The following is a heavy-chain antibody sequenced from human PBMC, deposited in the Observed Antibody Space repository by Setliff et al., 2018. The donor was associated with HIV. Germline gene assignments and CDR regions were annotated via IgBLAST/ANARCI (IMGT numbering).Heavy chain of an antibody. CDR2: IYYSGST. CDR3: ARVPRQLLKGAAAYFDY. J-gene: IGHJ4*02. CDR1: GGSISSSSDY. D-gene: IGHD5-18*01. V-gene: IGHV4-39*07. Sequence: SETLSLTCAFSGGSISSSSDYWGWIRQPPGKGLEWIGNIYYSGSTNYNPSLKSRVTISVDTSKNQFSLRLSSVTAADTAVYYCARVPRQLLKGAAAYFDYWGQGTLVTVLL.